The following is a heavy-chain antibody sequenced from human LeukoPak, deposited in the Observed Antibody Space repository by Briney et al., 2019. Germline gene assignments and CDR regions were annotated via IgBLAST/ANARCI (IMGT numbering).Heavy chain of an antibody. CDR1: GFTLSTYS. J-gene: IGHJ6*02. CDR3: AKVYATLSYGMDV. CDR2: ISSKTGIT. V-gene: IGHV3-9*01. D-gene: IGHD3-10*01. Sequence: GGSLRLSCAASGFTLSTYSMNWVRQSPGKGLEWVSGISSKTGITGYADSVRGRFTISRDDAKNFLYLQMDSLRVEDTALYYCAKVYATLSYGMDVWGQGTTVTVSS.